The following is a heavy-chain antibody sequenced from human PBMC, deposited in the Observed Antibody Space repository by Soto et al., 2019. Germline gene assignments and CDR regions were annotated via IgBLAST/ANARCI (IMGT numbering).Heavy chain of an antibody. Sequence: ASVKVSCKASGYTFTSYAMNWVRQAPGQGLEWMGWINTNTGNPTYAQGFTGRFVFSLDTSVSTAYLQICSLKAEDTAVYYCARAPSSYYYYGMDVWGQGTTVTVSS. J-gene: IGHJ6*02. CDR3: ARAPSSYYYYGMDV. V-gene: IGHV7-4-1*01. CDR2: INTNTGNP. CDR1: GYTFTSYA.